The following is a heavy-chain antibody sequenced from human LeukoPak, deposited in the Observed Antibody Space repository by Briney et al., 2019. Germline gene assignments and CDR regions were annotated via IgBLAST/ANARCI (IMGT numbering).Heavy chain of an antibody. CDR2: ISSSSSYI. CDR1: GFTFSSYS. CDR3: ARDHPPPYDSSGYYDY. V-gene: IGHV3-21*01. D-gene: IGHD3-22*01. J-gene: IGHJ4*02. Sequence: GGSLRLSCAASGFTFSSYSMNWVRQAPGKGLEWVSSISSSSSYIYYADSVKGRFTISRDNAKNSLYLQMNSLRAEDTAVYYCARDHPPPYDSSGYYDYWGQGTLVTVSS.